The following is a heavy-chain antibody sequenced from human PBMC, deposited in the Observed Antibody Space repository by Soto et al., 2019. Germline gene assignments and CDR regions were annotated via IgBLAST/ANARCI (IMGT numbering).Heavy chain of an antibody. CDR2: IKGDGDEK. Sequence: GGSLRLSCAASGFTFGTYWMRWVRQAPGKGLEWVASIKGDGDEKYYVDSVRGRFTISRDNAKNSLYLQMNSLRAEDTALYYYTRMGTHLSPDNWGQGTLVTVSS. CDR3: TRMGTHLSPDN. CDR1: GFTFGTYW. J-gene: IGHJ4*02. V-gene: IGHV3-7*01.